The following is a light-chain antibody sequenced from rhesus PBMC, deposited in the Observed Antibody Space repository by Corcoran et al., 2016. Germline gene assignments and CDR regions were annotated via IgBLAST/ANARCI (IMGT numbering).Light chain of an antibody. V-gene: IGKV1-22*01. CDR3: RQYGSSPYS. Sequence: DIQMTQSPSSLSASVGDTVTITCRASQSISSWLAWYQQKPGKAPKLLIDKASSVQSGVPSRVSGSGSRTDFTLTLSSLQSGDFATYYCRQYGSSPYSFGQGTKVGIK. CDR1: QSISSW. J-gene: IGKJ2*01. CDR2: KAS.